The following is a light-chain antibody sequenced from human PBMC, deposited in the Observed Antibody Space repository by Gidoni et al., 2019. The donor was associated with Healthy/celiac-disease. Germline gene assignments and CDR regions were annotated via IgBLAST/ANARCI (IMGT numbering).Light chain of an antibody. CDR2: STN. CDR1: SGSVSPSYY. CDR3: VLYMGSGFYV. V-gene: IGLV8-61*01. Sequence: QTVVTQEPSFSVSPGGTVTLTCGLSSGSVSPSYYPSWYQQTPGQAPRTLIYSTNTRSSGVPDRFSGSILGNKAALTITGAQADDESDYYCVLYMGSGFYVFGTGTKVTVL. J-gene: IGLJ1*01.